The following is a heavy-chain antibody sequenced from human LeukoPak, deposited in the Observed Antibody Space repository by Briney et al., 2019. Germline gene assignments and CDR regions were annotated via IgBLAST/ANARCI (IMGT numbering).Heavy chain of an antibody. V-gene: IGHV3-7*01. CDR3: ATYSSSNGREFQY. Sequence: GGSLGLSCEGSGFTFSNYWMSWVRQAPGKGLEWVANIQQHGSETYYGDSVKGRFTISRDNAKNSLYLQMNSLRAEDTAVYYCATYSSSNGREFQYWGQGTLVTVSS. CDR2: IQQHGSET. J-gene: IGHJ1*01. CDR1: GFTFSNYW. D-gene: IGHD2-2*01.